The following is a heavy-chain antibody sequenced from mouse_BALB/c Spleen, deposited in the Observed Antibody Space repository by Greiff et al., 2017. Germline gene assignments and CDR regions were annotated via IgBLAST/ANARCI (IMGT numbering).Heavy chain of an antibody. J-gene: IGHJ3*01. V-gene: IGHV5-17*02. CDR3: ARDGNIGAD. CDR1: GFTFSSFG. Sequence: LMESGGGLVQPGGSRKLSCAASGFTFSSFGMHWVRQAPEKGLEWVAYISSGSSTIYYADTVKGRFTISRDNPKNTLFLQMTSLRSEDTAMYYCARDGNIGADWGQGTLVTVSA. CDR2: ISSGSSTI. D-gene: IGHD2-1*01.